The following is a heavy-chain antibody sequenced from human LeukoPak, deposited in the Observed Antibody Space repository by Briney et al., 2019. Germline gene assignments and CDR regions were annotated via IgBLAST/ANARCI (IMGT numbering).Heavy chain of an antibody. CDR2: IYYSGST. D-gene: IGHD1-1*01. CDR3: ARASRLWNDPGMDV. J-gene: IGHJ6*02. Sequence: SVTLSLTCTVSGGSISSYYWSWIRQPPGKGLEWIGYIYYSGSTNYNPSLKSRVTISVDTSKNQFSLKLSSVTAADTAVYYCARASRLWNDPGMDVWGQGTTVTVSS. V-gene: IGHV4-59*01. CDR1: GGSISSYY.